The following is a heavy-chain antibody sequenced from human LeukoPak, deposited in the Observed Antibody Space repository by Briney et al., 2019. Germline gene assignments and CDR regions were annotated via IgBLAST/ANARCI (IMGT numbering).Heavy chain of an antibody. V-gene: IGHV3-48*03. D-gene: IGHD2-15*01. CDR3: ARADCSDGSCYNGMDV. Sequence: GGSLRLSCAASGFTFSSYEMNWVRQAPGKGLEWVSYISSSGSTIYYADSVKGRFTISRDNAKNSLYLQMNSLRAEDTAVYYCARADCSDGSCYNGMDVWGQGTTVTVSS. J-gene: IGHJ6*02. CDR2: ISSSGSTI. CDR1: GFTFSSYE.